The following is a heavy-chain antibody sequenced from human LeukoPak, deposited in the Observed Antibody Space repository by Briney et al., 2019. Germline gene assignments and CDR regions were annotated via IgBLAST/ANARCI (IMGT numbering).Heavy chain of an antibody. D-gene: IGHD6-19*01. J-gene: IGHJ5*02. CDR2: IIPIFGTA. Sequence: SVKVSCKASGGTFSSYAISWARQAPGQGLEWMGGIIPIFGTANYAQKFQGRVTITADESTSTAYMELSSLRSEDTAVYYCARVAVAGNWFDPWGQGTLVTVSS. CDR1: GGTFSSYA. V-gene: IGHV1-69*13. CDR3: ARVAVAGNWFDP.